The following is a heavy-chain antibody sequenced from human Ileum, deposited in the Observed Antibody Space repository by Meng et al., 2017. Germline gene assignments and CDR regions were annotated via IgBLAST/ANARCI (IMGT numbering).Heavy chain of an antibody. Sequence: GESLKISCAASGFTLSSCAMNWVRQAPGKGLEWVSAVSTAGITYYADSVKGRFTISRDNSNNTVYLQMISLIAEDTAIYYCAKGATFTRDSLDCRGQGALVTVSS. CDR1: GFTLSSCA. J-gene: IGHJ4*02. V-gene: IGHV3-23*01. D-gene: IGHD3/OR15-3a*01. CDR3: AKGATFTRDSLDC. CDR2: VSTAGIT.